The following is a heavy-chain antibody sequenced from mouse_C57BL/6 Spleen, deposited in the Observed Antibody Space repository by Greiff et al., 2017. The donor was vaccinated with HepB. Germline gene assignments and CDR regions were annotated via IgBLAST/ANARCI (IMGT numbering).Heavy chain of an antibody. V-gene: IGHV1-50*01. CDR1: GYTFTSYW. J-gene: IGHJ2*01. Sequence: VQLQQPGAELVKPGASVKLSCKASGYTFTSYWMQWVKQRPGQGLEWIGEIDPSDSSTNYNQKFKGKATLTVDTSSSTAYMQLSSLTSEDSAVYYCARYISRGDNYGYFDYWGQGTTLTVSS. D-gene: IGHD1-1*01. CDR3: ARYISRGDNYGYFDY. CDR2: IDPSDSST.